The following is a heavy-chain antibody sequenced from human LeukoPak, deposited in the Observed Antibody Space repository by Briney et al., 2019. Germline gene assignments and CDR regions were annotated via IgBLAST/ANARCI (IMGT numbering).Heavy chain of an antibody. CDR1: GYTFTGYY. J-gene: IGHJ4*02. Sequence: GASVKVSCKASGYTFTGYYMHWVRQAPGQGLEWMGRINPNSGGTNYAQKFQGRVTMTRDTSISTAYMELSRLRSDDTAVYYCARTQYYGSGSYTDYWGQGTRVTVSS. CDR3: ARTQYYGSGSYTDY. D-gene: IGHD3-10*01. V-gene: IGHV1-2*06. CDR2: INPNSGGT.